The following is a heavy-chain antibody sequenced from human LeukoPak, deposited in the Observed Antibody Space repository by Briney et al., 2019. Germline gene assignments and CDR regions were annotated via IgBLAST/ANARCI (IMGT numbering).Heavy chain of an antibody. Sequence: SQTLSLTCAVSGVSISSGGFSWSWIRRAPGKGLEWLGFMYYSGNTHYNPSLKSRITIFVDTSKNQFFLNLSSVTAADTAVYYCVRGFDYAFYDWGQGTLVTVSS. CDR1: GVSISSGGFS. D-gene: IGHD4-17*01. V-gene: IGHV4-30-4*07. J-gene: IGHJ4*02. CDR3: VRGFDYAFYD. CDR2: MYYSGNT.